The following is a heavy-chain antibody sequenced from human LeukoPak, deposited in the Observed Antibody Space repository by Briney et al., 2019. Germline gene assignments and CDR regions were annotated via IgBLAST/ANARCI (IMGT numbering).Heavy chain of an antibody. D-gene: IGHD3-10*01. CDR2: IKQDGSGQ. Sequence: GGSLRLSCAASGLTFRNFWMCWVRQAPGKGLEWAATIKQDGSGQYYVDSVKGRFTISRDNAQNSLYLQMNNLRAEDTAVYYCARSYGHSIDYWGQGALVTVSS. V-gene: IGHV3-7*01. CDR1: GLTFRNFW. J-gene: IGHJ4*02. CDR3: ARSYGHSIDY.